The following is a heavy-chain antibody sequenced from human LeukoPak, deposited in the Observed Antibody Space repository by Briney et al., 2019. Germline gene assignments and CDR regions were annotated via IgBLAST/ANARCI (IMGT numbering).Heavy chain of an antibody. CDR2: ISSSSSYI. V-gene: IGHV3-21*01. CDR1: GFTFSSYS. D-gene: IGHD3-10*01. CDR3: AKGGGVSYWYFDL. Sequence: PGGSLRLSCAASGFTFSSYSMNWVRQAPGKGLEWVSSISSSSSYIYYADSVKGRFTISRNNAKNSLYLQMNSLRAEDTAVYYCAKGGGVSYWYFDLWGRGTLVTVSS. J-gene: IGHJ2*01.